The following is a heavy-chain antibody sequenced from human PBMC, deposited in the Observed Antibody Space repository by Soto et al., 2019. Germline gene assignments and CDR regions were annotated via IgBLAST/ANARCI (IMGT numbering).Heavy chain of an antibody. CDR2: ISSSSSTI. Sequence: GGSLRLSCAASGFTFSSYSMNWVRQAPGKGLEWVSYISSSSSTIYYADSVKGRFTISRDNAKNSLYLQMNSLRDEDTAVYYCAREVACSGGSCYPNWFDPWGQGTLVTVSS. CDR3: AREVACSGGSCYPNWFDP. CDR1: GFTFSSYS. D-gene: IGHD2-15*01. V-gene: IGHV3-48*02. J-gene: IGHJ5*02.